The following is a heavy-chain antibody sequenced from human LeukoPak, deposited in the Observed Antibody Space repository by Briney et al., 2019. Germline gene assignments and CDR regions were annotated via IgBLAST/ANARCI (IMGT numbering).Heavy chain of an antibody. V-gene: IGHV3-7*01. CDR2: ISQDGSGK. Sequence: GGSLRLSCGASGFTFSNYWMSWVRQAPGKGLEWVINISQDGSGKNYADSVEGRFTISRDTAKSTLYLQMNRLRVEDTAVYYCARSDIFTNYGMDVWGQGTTVTVSS. CDR1: GFTFSNYW. CDR3: ARSDIFTNYGMDV. D-gene: IGHD3-9*01. J-gene: IGHJ6*02.